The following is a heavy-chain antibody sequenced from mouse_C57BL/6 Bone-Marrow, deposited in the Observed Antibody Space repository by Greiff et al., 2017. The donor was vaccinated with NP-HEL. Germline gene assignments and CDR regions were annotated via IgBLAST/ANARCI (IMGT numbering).Heavy chain of an antibody. D-gene: IGHD1-1*01. V-gene: IGHV1-7*01. Sequence: VQLQQSGAELAKPGASVKLSCKASGYTFTSYWMHWVKQRPGQGLEWIGYINPSSGYTKYNQKFKDKATLTADKSSSTAYMQLSSLTYEDSAVYYCARRDYGRHWYFDVWGTGTTVTVSS. J-gene: IGHJ1*03. CDR3: ARRDYGRHWYFDV. CDR2: INPSSGYT. CDR1: GYTFTSYW.